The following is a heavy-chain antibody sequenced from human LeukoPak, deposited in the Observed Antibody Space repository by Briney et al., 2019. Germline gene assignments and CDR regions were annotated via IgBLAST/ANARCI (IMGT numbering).Heavy chain of an antibody. CDR2: MNPNSGNT. Sequence: VASVKVSCKASGYTFTSYDINWVRQATGQGLEWMGWMNPNSGNTGYAQKFQGRVTMTRDTSISTAYMELSRLRSDDTAVYYCARDHDILTGGVFDYWGQGTLVTVSS. CDR3: ARDHDILTGGVFDY. CDR1: GYTFTSYD. D-gene: IGHD3-9*01. J-gene: IGHJ4*02. V-gene: IGHV1-8*01.